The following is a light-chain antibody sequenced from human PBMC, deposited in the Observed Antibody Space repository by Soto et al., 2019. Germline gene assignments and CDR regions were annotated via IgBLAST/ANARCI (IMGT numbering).Light chain of an antibody. V-gene: IGLV2-14*01. CDR3: SSYTSSSTLVV. CDR1: SSDVGGYNY. CDR2: DVS. Sequence: QSALTQPASESGSPGQSITISCTGTSSDVGGYNYVSWYQQHPGKAPKLMIYDVSNRPSGVSNRFSGSKSGNTASLTISGLQAEDEADYYCSSYTSSSTLVVFGGGTQLTVL. J-gene: IGLJ2*01.